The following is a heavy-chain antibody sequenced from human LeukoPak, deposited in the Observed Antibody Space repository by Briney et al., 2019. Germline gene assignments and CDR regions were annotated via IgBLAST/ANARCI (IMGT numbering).Heavy chain of an antibody. CDR3: ARDNYDSSGYYFD. V-gene: IGHV3-48*03. D-gene: IGHD3-22*01. CDR1: GLSFSNYE. J-gene: IGHJ4*02. CDR2: ISGSGSTI. Sequence: GGSLRLSCAASGLSFSNYEMNWVRQAPGKGLEWVSYISGSGSTIYYADSVKGRFTISRDNAKNSLYLQMNSLRAEDTAVYYCARDNYDSSGYYFDWGQGTLVTVSS.